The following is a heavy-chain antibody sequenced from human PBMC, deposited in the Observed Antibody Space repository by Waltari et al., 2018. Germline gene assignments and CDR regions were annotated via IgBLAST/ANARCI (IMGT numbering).Heavy chain of an antibody. D-gene: IGHD1-26*01. J-gene: IGHJ6*03. Sequence: QVQLQESGPGLVKPSETLSLTCTVSGGSISSYYWSWIRQPPGKGLEWIGYIYYSGSTNYNPSLKSRVTISVDTSKNQFSLKLSSVTAADTAVYYCARQTGGSHYYYYYYMDVWGKGTTVTISS. V-gene: IGHV4-59*01. CDR2: IYYSGST. CDR1: GGSISSYY. CDR3: ARQTGGSHYYYYYYMDV.